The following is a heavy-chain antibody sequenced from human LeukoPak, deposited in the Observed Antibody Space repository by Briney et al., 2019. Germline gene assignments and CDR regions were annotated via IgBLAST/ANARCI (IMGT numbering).Heavy chain of an antibody. CDR1: GGSISSGDYY. CDR2: IYYSGST. D-gene: IGHD3-10*02. J-gene: IGHJ4*02. Sequence: SQTLSLTCTVSGGSISSGDYYWSWIRQHPGKGLEWIGYIYYSGSTNYNPSLKSRVTISVDTSMHQFSLKLTSVTAADTAVYYCARRGGGFCSGTYYNFDYWGQGTLVTVSS. CDR3: ARRGGGFCSGTYYNFDY. V-gene: IGHV4-30-4*08.